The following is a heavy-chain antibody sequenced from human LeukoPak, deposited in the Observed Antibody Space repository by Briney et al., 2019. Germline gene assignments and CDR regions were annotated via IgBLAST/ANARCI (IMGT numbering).Heavy chain of an antibody. V-gene: IGHV3-74*01. Sequence: GGSLRLSCAASGFTFSRYWMHWVRQVPGKGLVWVSRISSDGSNIIYADSVKGRFTISRDNAKSTLYLEMNSLRAEDTAVYFCSRDQTTAGPSIVDCWGQGTLVTVSP. CDR2: ISSDGSNI. D-gene: IGHD4-11*01. CDR3: SRDQTTAGPSIVDC. CDR1: GFTFSRYW. J-gene: IGHJ4*02.